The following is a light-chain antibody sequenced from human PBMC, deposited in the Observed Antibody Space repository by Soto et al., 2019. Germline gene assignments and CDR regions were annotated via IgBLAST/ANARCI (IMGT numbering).Light chain of an antibody. Sequence: IQMTRSASSLSASVVGRCTISFRASQSISSYLNWYQQKPGKAPKLLIYAASTLQSGVPSRFSGSGSGTDFTLTISSLQPEDFATYYCQQLNSYPLTFGPGTKVDIK. V-gene: IGKV1-39*01. CDR3: QQLNSYPLT. CDR2: AAS. J-gene: IGKJ3*01. CDR1: QSISSY.